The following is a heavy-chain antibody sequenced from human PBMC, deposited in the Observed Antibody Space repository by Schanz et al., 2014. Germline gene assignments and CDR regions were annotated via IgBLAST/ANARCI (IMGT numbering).Heavy chain of an antibody. D-gene: IGHD3-10*01. Sequence: VQLVESGGGLVKPGGSLRLSCAASGFTFSSYGMHWVRQAPGKGLEWVAVIWYDENNKYYADSVKGRFTISRDNSKNTLYLQMNSLTAEDTAVYSCAKANYRRKINFDYWGRGTLVTVSS. CDR3: AKANYRRKINFDY. CDR1: GFTFSSYG. V-gene: IGHV3-33*06. CDR2: IWYDENNK. J-gene: IGHJ4*02.